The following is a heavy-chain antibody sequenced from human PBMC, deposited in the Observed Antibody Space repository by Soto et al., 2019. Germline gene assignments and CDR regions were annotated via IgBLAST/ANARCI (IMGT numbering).Heavy chain of an antibody. V-gene: IGHV4-39*02. J-gene: IGHJ4*02. Sequence: QLHLQESGPGLVKPSETLSLTCAVSGGSIASADYYWGWIRQPPGKGLEWIGSIYYSGTTYDKPSLXSXLTMSVDTSKNEFSLILRSVTAADTAVYYCAREFAGFGRFDHWGQGSLVTVSS. CDR1: GGSIASADYY. CDR3: AREFAGFGRFDH. CDR2: IYYSGTT. D-gene: IGHD3-10*01.